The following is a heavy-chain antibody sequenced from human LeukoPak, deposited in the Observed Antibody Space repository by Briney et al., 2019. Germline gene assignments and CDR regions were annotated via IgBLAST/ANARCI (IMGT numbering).Heavy chain of an antibody. V-gene: IGHV4-34*01. J-gene: IGHJ4*02. Sequence: EINHSGSTNYNPSLKSRVTISVDTSKNQFSLKLSSVTAADTAVYYCASRRLYQLRYFDYWGQGTLVTVSS. CDR2: INHSGST. CDR3: ASRRLYQLRYFDY. D-gene: IGHD2-2*01.